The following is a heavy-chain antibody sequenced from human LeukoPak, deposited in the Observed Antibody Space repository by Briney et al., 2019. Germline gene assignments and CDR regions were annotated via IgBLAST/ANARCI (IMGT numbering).Heavy chain of an antibody. CDR3: ARDQLSGWNYYGMDV. V-gene: IGHV4-31*03. Sequence: SETLSLTCTVSGGSISSGGYYWSWIRQHPGKGLEWIGYIYYSGSTYYNPSLKSRVTISVDTSKNQFSLKLSSVTAADTAVYYCARDQLSGWNYYGMDVWGQGTTVTVSS. D-gene: IGHD6-19*01. CDR2: IYYSGST. CDR1: GGSISSGGYY. J-gene: IGHJ6*02.